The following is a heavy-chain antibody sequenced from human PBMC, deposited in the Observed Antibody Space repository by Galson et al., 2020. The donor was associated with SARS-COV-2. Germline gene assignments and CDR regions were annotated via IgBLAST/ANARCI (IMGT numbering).Heavy chain of an antibody. Sequence: NSGGSLRLSCAASGFPFSTYTMNWVRLAPGKGLEWVSSISTSSSYTYYVDSVKGRFSISRDNPRNSLYLQMNSLRAEDTAVYYCARDEGIRGYNYGRLYYGMDVWGQGTTVTVSS. V-gene: IGHV3-21*01. D-gene: IGHD5-18*01. CDR2: ISTSSSYT. CDR3: ARDEGIRGYNYGRLYYGMDV. J-gene: IGHJ6*02. CDR1: GFPFSTYT.